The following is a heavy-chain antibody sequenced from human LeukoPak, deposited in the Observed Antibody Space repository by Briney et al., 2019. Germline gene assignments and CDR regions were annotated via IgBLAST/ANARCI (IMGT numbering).Heavy chain of an antibody. Sequence: GGSLRLSCAASGFTFSNAWMSWVRQAPGKGLEWVGRIKSKTDGWTTDYAAPVKGRVTISRDDEKNRKYMQMNSLKTEDTAVYYCTTDQERWYYDILTGYSMFDYWGQGTLVTVSS. CDR1: GFTFSNAW. J-gene: IGHJ4*02. D-gene: IGHD3-9*01. V-gene: IGHV3-15*01. CDR3: TTDQERWYYDILTGYSMFDY. CDR2: IKSKTDGWTT.